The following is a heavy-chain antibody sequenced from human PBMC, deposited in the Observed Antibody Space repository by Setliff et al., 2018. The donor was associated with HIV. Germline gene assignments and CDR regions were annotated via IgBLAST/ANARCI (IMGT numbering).Heavy chain of an antibody. D-gene: IGHD3-22*01. V-gene: IGHV1-8*02. Sequence: ASVKVSCKASGYTFTSYGINWVRQATGQGLEWMGWMNPNSGNTGYAQKFQGRVTMTRNTSISTAYMELSSLRSEDTAVYYCARSYDSSGYLRELNYWGQGTLVTVSS. CDR2: MNPNSGNT. CDR1: GYTFTSYG. CDR3: ARSYDSSGYLRELNY. J-gene: IGHJ4*02.